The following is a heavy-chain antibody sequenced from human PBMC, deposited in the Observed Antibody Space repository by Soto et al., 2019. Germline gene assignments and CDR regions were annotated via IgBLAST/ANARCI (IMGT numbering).Heavy chain of an antibody. D-gene: IGHD6-19*01. V-gene: IGHV3-23*01. CDR3: AKGEYPSGWSLQAPFDS. CDR2: ISGSDGST. CDR1: GFTFRSYA. J-gene: IGHJ4*02. Sequence: EVELLDSGGGLVQPGGSLRVSCAASGFTFRSYAMSWVRQAPGKGLEWVSTISGSDGSTHYADSVKGRFTISRDNSKNTLYLQMNSLRVEDTAVYYCAKGEYPSGWSLQAPFDSWGQGALVTVSS.